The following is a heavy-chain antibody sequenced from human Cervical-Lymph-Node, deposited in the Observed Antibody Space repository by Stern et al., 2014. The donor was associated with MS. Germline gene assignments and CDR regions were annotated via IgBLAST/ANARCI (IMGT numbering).Heavy chain of an antibody. V-gene: IGHV2-70*04. D-gene: IGHD2/OR15-2a*01. CDR2: IDWDGDK. CDR1: GFSLSSFGMG. CDR3: SRRTDSANAFDV. Sequence: ESGPARVKPTETLTLTCSVSGFSLSSFGMGINWIRQPPGKALEWLARIDWDGDKFYSPSLKARLTISKDTSETQVVLTMTNMDPVDTATYYCSRRTDSANAFDVWGLGTTVIVSS. J-gene: IGHJ3*01.